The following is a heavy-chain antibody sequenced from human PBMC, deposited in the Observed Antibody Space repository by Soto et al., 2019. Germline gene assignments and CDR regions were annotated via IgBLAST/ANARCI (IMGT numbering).Heavy chain of an antibody. J-gene: IGHJ4*02. Sequence: PSETLSLTCTVSGGSISSYYWSWIRQPPGKGLEWIGYIYYSGSTNYNPSLKSRVTISVDTSKNQFSLKLSSVTAADTAVYYCAGTVAKYYFDYWGQGTLVTVS. CDR1: GGSISSYY. D-gene: IGHD4-17*01. CDR3: AGTVAKYYFDY. V-gene: IGHV4-59*01. CDR2: IYYSGST.